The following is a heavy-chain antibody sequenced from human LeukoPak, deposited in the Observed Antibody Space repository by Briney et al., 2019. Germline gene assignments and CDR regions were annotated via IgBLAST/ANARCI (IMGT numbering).Heavy chain of an antibody. Sequence: ASVKVSCKASGYTFTSYGISWVRQAPGQGLEWMGWISAYSGNTNYAQKLQGRVTMTTDTSTSTAYMELRSLRSDDTAVYYCARLGVATTGQMPYYYGMDVWGKGTTVTVSS. J-gene: IGHJ6*04. CDR2: ISAYSGNT. CDR1: GYTFTSYG. D-gene: IGHD5-12*01. V-gene: IGHV1-18*04. CDR3: ARLGVATTGQMPYYYGMDV.